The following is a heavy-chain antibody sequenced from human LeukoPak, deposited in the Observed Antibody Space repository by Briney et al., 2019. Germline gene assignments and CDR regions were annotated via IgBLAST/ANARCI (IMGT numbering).Heavy chain of an antibody. V-gene: IGHV1-2*02. Sequence: ASVKVSCKASGYTFTDNYMHWVRQAPGQGLEWMGWINPNSGVTHYAQNFQGRVALTRDTSISTAYMELSRLRSDDTAIYYCAKQGSWYYDFDYWGQGTLVTVSS. CDR3: AKQGSWYYDFDY. CDR1: GYTFTDNY. D-gene: IGHD6-13*01. CDR2: INPNSGVT. J-gene: IGHJ4*02.